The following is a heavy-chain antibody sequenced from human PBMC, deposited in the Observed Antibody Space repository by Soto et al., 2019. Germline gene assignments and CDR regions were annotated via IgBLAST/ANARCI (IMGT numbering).Heavy chain of an antibody. CDR3: ARLRDSSGYYYVAFDI. D-gene: IGHD3-22*01. Sequence: PGESLKISCKGSGYSFTSYWIGWVRQMPGKGLEWMGIIYPSDSDTRYSPSFQGQVTISVDKSISTAYLQWSSLKASDTAMYYCARLRDSSGYYYVAFDIWGQGTMVTVSS. V-gene: IGHV5-51*01. CDR2: IYPSDSDT. CDR1: GYSFTSYW. J-gene: IGHJ3*02.